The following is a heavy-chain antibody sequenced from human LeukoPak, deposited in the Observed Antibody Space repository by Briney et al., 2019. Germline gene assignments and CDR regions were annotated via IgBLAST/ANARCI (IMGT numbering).Heavy chain of an antibody. D-gene: IGHD1-26*01. V-gene: IGHV3-23*01. CDR2: ISNGGDRA. J-gene: IGHJ4*02. CDR1: GFTFTNFD. CDR3: AKDIRWEPQYYFDY. Sequence: GGSLRLSCAASGFTFTNFDMVWVRQAPGKGLEWVSGISNGGDRAYYADSVKGRFTIPRDNAKNSPYLQMNSLRAEDTALYYCAKDIRWEPQYYFDYWGQGTLVTVSS.